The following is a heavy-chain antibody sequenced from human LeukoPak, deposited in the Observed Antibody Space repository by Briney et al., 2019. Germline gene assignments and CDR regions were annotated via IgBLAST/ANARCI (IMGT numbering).Heavy chain of an antibody. CDR3: AKGATLNGGYDLDY. CDR2: ISISGGST. CDR1: GFIFSNYA. V-gene: IGHV3-23*01. J-gene: IGHJ4*02. Sequence: PGGSLRLSCAASGFIFSNYAMNWVRQAPGKGLEWVSTISISGGSTYYADSVKGRFTISRDNSKNTLYLQMNSLRAEDTAVYYCAKGATLNGGYDLDYWGQGTLVTVSS. D-gene: IGHD5-12*01.